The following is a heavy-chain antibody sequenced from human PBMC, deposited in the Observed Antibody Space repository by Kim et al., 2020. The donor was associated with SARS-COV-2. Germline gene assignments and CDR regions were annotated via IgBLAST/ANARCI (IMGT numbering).Heavy chain of an antibody. CDR3: AGRSIAARRYGMDV. J-gene: IGHJ6*02. CDR2: IYTSGST. Sequence: SETLSLTCTVSGGSISSGSYYWSWIRQPAGKGLEWIGRIYTSGSTNYNPSLKSRVTISVDTSKNQFSLKLSSVTAADTAVYYCAGRSIAARRYGMDVWGQGTTVTVSS. CDR1: GGSISSGSYY. D-gene: IGHD6-6*01. V-gene: IGHV4-61*02.